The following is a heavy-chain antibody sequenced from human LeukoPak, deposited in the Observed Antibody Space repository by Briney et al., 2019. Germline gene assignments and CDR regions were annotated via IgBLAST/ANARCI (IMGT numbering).Heavy chain of an antibody. Sequence: GESLKISCKGSGYRFTSYWIGWVRQMPGKGLEWMGIIYPGDSDTRYSPSFQGQVTISADKSISTAYLQWSSLKASDTAMYYCARSISYYYGSGAPYYFDYWGQGTLVTVSS. CDR1: GYRFTSYW. J-gene: IGHJ4*02. V-gene: IGHV5-51*01. D-gene: IGHD3-10*01. CDR2: IYPGDSDT. CDR3: ARSISYYYGSGAPYYFDY.